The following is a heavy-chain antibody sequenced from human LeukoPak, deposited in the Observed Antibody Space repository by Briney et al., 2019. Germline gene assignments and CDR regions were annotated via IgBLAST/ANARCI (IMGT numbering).Heavy chain of an antibody. CDR2: IRYDGSNK. CDR3: ARENDAVAGPHFDY. J-gene: IGHJ4*02. Sequence: PGGSLRLSCAASGFTFSSYGMHWVRQAPGKGLEWVAFIRYDGSNKYYADSVKGRFTISRDNSKNTLYLQMNSLRAEDTAVYYCARENDAVAGPHFDYWGQGTLVTVSS. V-gene: IGHV3-30*02. D-gene: IGHD6-19*01. CDR1: GFTFSSYG.